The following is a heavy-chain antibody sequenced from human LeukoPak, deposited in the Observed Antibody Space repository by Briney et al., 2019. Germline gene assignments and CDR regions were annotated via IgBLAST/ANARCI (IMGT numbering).Heavy chain of an antibody. J-gene: IGHJ4*02. Sequence: PSETLSLTCTVSGGSISSGSYYWSWIRQPAGKGLEWIGRIYTSGSTNYNPSLKGRVTISVDTSKNQFSLKLSSVTAADTAVYYCARDLGYGEFDYWGQGTLVTVSS. CDR3: ARDLGYGEFDY. D-gene: IGHD4-17*01. CDR1: GGSISSGSYY. CDR2: IYTSGST. V-gene: IGHV4-61*02.